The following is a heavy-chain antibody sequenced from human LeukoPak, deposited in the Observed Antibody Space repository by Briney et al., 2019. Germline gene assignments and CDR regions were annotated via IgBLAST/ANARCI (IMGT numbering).Heavy chain of an antibody. V-gene: IGHV4-38-2*02. CDR2: IYHSGST. Sequence: MPSGTLSLTCTVSGGSISSYYWGWIRQPPGKGLEWIGSIYHSGSTYYNPSLKSRVTISVDTSKNQFSLKMSSVTAADTAVYYCARGCPRLGWIAAAGNNWFDPWGQGTLVTVSS. D-gene: IGHD6-13*01. CDR1: GGSISSYY. CDR3: ARGCPRLGWIAAAGNNWFDP. J-gene: IGHJ5*02.